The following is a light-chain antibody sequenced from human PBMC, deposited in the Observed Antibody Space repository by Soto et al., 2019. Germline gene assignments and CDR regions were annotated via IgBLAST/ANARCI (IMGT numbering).Light chain of an antibody. CDR2: GAS. CDR1: QSVSTY. J-gene: IGKJ4*01. CDR3: QQYNNWPLVT. V-gene: IGKV3-15*01. Sequence: EIVMTQSPATLSVSPGERATLSCRASQSVSTYLAWYQQKPGQAPRLLIFGASTRATGIPARFSGSGSGSEVTLTISSLQFEDFAVYSCQQYNNWPLVTFGGGTKLEIK.